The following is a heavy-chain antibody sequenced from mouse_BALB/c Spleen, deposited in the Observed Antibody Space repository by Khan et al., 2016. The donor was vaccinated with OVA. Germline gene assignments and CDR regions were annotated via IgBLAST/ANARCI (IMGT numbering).Heavy chain of an antibody. CDR2: IWAGGST. Sequence: VKLMESGPGLVAPSQSLSITCTVSGFSLTSYGVHWVRQPPGKGLEWLGVIWAGGSTNYNSALMSRLSISKDNSKSQVFLKMNSLQTYDTAMYYCARLEDIWGQGTTLTGSS. CDR3: ARLEDI. D-gene: IGHD1-3*01. V-gene: IGHV2-9*02. J-gene: IGHJ2*01. CDR1: GFSLTSYG.